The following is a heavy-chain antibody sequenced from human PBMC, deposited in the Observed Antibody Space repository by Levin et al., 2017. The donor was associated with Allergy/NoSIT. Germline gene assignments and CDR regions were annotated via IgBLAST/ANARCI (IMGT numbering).Heavy chain of an antibody. J-gene: IGHJ4*02. D-gene: IGHD5-24*01. Sequence: LSLTCAASGFTFSDPYMDWVRQAPGKGLEWVGRTRNKANSYTTEYAASVKGRFTISRDDSKNSLYLQMNSLKTEDTAVYYCARGFPRARDGYNFDYWGQGTLVTVSS. CDR3: ARGFPRARDGYNFDY. CDR1: GFTFSDPY. CDR2: TRNKANSYTT. V-gene: IGHV3-72*01.